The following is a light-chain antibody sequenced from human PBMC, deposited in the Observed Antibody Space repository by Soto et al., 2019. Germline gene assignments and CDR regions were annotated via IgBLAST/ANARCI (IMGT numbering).Light chain of an antibody. CDR1: QGISNY. V-gene: IGKV1-27*01. J-gene: IGKJ3*01. CDR2: AAS. Sequence: DIQMTQSPSSLSASVGVRVTITCRASQGISNYLAWYQQKPGQVPKLLIYAASTLQSGVPSRFSGSGSGTDFTLTISSLQPEDVATYDGQKYDSAPFTFCPGTKVDIK. CDR3: QKYDSAPFT.